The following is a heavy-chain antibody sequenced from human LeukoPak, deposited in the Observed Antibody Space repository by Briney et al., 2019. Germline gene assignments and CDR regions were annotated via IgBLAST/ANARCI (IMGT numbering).Heavy chain of an antibody. CDR2: INNSGST. CDR3: ARDARYYYDSSGYYGYYYYYGMDV. CDR1: GGSFSGYY. J-gene: IGHJ6*02. V-gene: IGHV4-34*01. Sequence: SETLSLTCSVYGGSFSGYYWSWIRQPPGKGLEWIGEINNSGSTNYNPSLKSRATISVDTYKNQFSLKLSYVTAADTAVYYCARDARYYYDSSGYYGYYYYYGMDVWGQGTTVTVSS. D-gene: IGHD3-22*01.